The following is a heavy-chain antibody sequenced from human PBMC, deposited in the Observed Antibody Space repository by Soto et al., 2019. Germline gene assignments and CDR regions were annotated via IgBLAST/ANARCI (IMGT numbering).Heavy chain of an antibody. D-gene: IGHD2-8*01. CDR3: ARSPTRTNDADCFDP. CDR1: GFIVSSSY. J-gene: IGHJ5*02. V-gene: IGHV3-66*01. Sequence: EVQVVESGGGLVQPGGSLRLSCAASGFIVSSSYMSWVRQAPGKGLEWVAVKGRFTIYRYSPKNTLYLQMDSLRAEDTAVYYCARSPTRTNDADCFDPWGQGTLVTVSS.